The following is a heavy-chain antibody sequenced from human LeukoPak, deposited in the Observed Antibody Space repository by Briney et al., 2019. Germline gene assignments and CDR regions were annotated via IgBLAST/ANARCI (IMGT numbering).Heavy chain of an antibody. J-gene: IGHJ4*02. CDR3: ARGRNYYDSSGYSDY. V-gene: IGHV4-34*01. CDR1: GGSFSGYY. D-gene: IGHD3-22*01. CDR2: INHSGST. Sequence: SETLSLTCAVYGGSFSGYYWSWIRQPPGKGLEWIGEINHSGSTNYNPSLTSRVTISVDTSKNQFSLKLSSVTAADTAVYYCARGRNYYDSSGYSDYWGQGTLVTVSS.